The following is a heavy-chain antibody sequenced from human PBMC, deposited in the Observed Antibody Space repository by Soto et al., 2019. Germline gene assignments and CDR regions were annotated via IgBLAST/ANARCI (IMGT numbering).Heavy chain of an antibody. J-gene: IGHJ3*02. CDR2: IYYSGST. CDR3: ARDQISNHGDRAFDI. D-gene: IGHD4-17*01. CDR1: GGSISSYY. V-gene: IGHV4-59*01. Sequence: SETLSLTCTVSGGSISSYYWSWIRQPPGKGLEWIGYIYYSGSTNYNPSLKSRVTISVDTSKNQFSLKLSSVTAADTAVYYCARDQISNHGDRAFDIWGQGTMVTVSS.